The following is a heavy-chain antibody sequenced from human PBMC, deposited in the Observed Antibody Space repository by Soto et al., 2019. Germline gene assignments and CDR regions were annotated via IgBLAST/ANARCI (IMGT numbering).Heavy chain of an antibody. CDR3: ARGGITMAWNYYYYGMDV. Sequence: SETLSLTCAVSGASVSGQYWSWIRQPPGKGLEWVGEIIPTGSTTYNPSLKSRLSFSLDTSKNHFSLNLSSVSVADTAVYYCARGGITMAWNYYYYGMDVRRQGTTVTVSS. CDR1: GASVSGQY. CDR2: IIPTGST. D-gene: IGHD3-10*01. V-gene: IGHV4-34*01. J-gene: IGHJ6*02.